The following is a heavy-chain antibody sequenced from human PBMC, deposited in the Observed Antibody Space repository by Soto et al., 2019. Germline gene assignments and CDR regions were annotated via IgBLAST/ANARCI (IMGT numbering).Heavy chain of an antibody. CDR1: GYSFTSYW. CDR3: ATTYSTSRQDVFNI. CDR2: IYPGDSDT. Sequence: PGESLKISCKGSGYSFTSYWIGWVRQMPGKGLEWMGIIYPGDSDTRYSPSFQGQVTISADKSISTAYLQWSSLKASDTAMYYCATTYSTSRQDVFNIWAKGKMAPVPS. J-gene: IGHJ3*02. D-gene: IGHD6-13*01. V-gene: IGHV5-51*01.